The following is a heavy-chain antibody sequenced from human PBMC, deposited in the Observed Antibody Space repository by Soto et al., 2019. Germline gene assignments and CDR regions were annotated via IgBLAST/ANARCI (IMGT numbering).Heavy chain of an antibody. CDR1: GGSISSYY. V-gene: IGHV4-59*08. J-gene: IGHJ4*02. CDR2: IYYSGST. CDR3: ARRGIFFDY. Sequence: QVQLQESGPGLVKPSETLSLTCTVSGGSISSYYWSWIRQPPGKGLEWIGYIYYSGSTNYNPSLKSRVTLSVDTSKNQFSLKLSSVTAADTAVYYCARRGIFFDYWGQGTLVTVSS.